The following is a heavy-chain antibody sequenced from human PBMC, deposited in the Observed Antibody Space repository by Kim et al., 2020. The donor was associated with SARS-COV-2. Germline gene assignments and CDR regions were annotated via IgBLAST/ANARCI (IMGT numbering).Heavy chain of an antibody. D-gene: IGHD6-19*01. Sequence: GGSLRFSCAASGFTFGDYGMSWVRQAPGKGLEWVSGINWNGGSTGYADSVKGRFTISRDNAKNSLYLQMNSLRAEDTALYYCARGRKQWLTYYYYYGMDVWGQGTTVTVSS. CDR1: GFTFGDYG. CDR3: ARGRKQWLTYYYYYGMDV. CDR2: INWNGGST. J-gene: IGHJ6*02. V-gene: IGHV3-20*04.